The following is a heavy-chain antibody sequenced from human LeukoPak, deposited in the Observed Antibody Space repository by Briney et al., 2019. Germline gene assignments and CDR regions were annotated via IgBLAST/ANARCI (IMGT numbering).Heavy chain of an antibody. J-gene: IGHJ4*02. Sequence: ASVKVSCKAPGGTFSSYAISWVRQAPGQGLEWMGGIIPIFGTANYAQKFQGRVTITADESTSTAYMELSSLRSEDTAVYYCARGYDFWSGHSYFDYWGQGTLVTVSS. CDR2: IIPIFGTA. V-gene: IGHV1-69*13. D-gene: IGHD3-3*01. CDR1: GGTFSSYA. CDR3: ARGYDFWSGHSYFDY.